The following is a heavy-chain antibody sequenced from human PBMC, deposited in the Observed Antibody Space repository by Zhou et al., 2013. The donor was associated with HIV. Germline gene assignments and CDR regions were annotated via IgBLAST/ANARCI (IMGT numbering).Heavy chain of an antibody. CDR3: ARAPTGGRSYFDY. J-gene: IGHJ4*02. Sequence: QVQLMQSESEVKKPGASVKISCKVSGYIFNQYGLHWVRQAPGQRPEWMGWVRPYNGDTHYSEKFQGRVTMRKDTDTNTAYMELKSLTSDDTALYYCARAPTGGRSYFDYWGQGTLVSVSS. D-gene: IGHD7-27*01. CDR2: VRPYNGDT. CDR1: GYIFNQYG. V-gene: IGHV1-18*01.